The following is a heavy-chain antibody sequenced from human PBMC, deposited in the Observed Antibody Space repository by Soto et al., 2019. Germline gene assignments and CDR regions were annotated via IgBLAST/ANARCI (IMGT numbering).Heavy chain of an antibody. V-gene: IGHV4-34*01. D-gene: IGHD3-9*01. Sequence: SEMLSLTCAFYGGSFSVYYWILIRQPPGKGLELLGEINHTGSTNYNPSLKSRVTISVDTSKNQFSLKLSSVTAADTAVYYCARGGAIFWWSLAIRFDYWGQGTLVTAPQ. CDR1: GGSFSVYY. CDR3: ARGGAIFWWSLAIRFDY. CDR2: INHTGST. J-gene: IGHJ4*02.